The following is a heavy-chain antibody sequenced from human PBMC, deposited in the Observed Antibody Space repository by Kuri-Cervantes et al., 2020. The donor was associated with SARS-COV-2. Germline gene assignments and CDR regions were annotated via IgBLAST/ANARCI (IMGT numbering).Heavy chain of an antibody. CDR2: IKSKTDGGTT. D-gene: IGHD1-1*01. V-gene: IGHV3-15*01. J-gene: IGHJ4*02. CDR1: GFTFSNAW. CDR3: TTESRYVY. Sequence: GESLKISCAASGFTFSNAWMSWVRRAPGRGLEWVGRIKSKTDGGTTDFAAPVKGRFAISRDDSKTTLYLQMNNLKIEDTALYYCTTESRYVYWGQGTLVTVSS.